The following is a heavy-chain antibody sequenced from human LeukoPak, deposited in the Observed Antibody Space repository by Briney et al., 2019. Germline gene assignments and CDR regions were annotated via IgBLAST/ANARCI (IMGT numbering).Heavy chain of an antibody. CDR3: AKFWDFGDYAIDY. D-gene: IGHD4-17*01. V-gene: IGHV3-23*01. CDR2: VSGSGDST. Sequence: PGGSLRLSCAASGFIFRNYAMSWVRQAPGKGLEWVSAVSGSGDSTYYAGSVKGRFTISRDNSKNTVYLQMNSLRAEDTAVYYCAKFWDFGDYAIDYWGQGTLVTVSS. J-gene: IGHJ4*02. CDR1: GFIFRNYA.